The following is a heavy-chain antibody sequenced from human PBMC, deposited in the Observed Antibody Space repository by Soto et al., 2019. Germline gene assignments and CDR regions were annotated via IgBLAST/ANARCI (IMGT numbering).Heavy chain of an antibody. CDR1: GYTLTELS. J-gene: IGHJ4*02. Sequence: GASVKVSCKVSGYTLTELSMHWVRQAPGKGLEWMGGFDPEDGETIYAQKVQGRVTMPEDTSTDTAYMELSSLRSEDTAVYYCATAVITPLTIVIRPLPILHFVYWCQGTLVTVSS. CDR2: FDPEDGET. V-gene: IGHV1-24*01. D-gene: IGHD1-20*01. CDR3: ATAVITPLTIVIRPLPILHFVY.